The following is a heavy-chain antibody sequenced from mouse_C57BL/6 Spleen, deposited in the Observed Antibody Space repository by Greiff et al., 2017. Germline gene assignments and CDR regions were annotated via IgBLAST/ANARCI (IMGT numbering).Heavy chain of an antibody. CDR2: IYPGSGNT. D-gene: IGHD2-3*01. CDR1: GYTFTDYY. V-gene: IGHV1-76*01. CDR3: ARDGYYGYFEV. Sequence: QVQLKESGAELVRPGASVKLSCKASGYTFTDYYINWVKQRPGQGLEWIARIYPGSGNTYYNEKFKGKATLTAEKSSSTAYMQLSSLTSEDSAVYFCARDGYYGYFEVWGTGTTVTVSS. J-gene: IGHJ1*03.